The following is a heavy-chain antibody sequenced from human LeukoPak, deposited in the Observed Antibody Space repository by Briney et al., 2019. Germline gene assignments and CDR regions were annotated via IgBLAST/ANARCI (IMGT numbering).Heavy chain of an antibody. Sequence: GGSLRLSWAASAFTFSSYSMSWVRQAPGKGLESVSFISTGGVNTYYADSVKGRFTISRDNSKSTLYLHMNSLRAEDTAVYYCAKGAGVDYWGQETLVTVSS. V-gene: IGHV3-23*01. CDR1: AFTFSSYS. D-gene: IGHD3-10*01. J-gene: IGHJ4*02. CDR3: AKGAGVDY. CDR2: ISTGGVNT.